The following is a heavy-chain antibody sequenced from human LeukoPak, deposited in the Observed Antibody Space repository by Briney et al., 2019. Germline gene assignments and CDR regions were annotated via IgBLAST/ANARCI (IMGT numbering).Heavy chain of an antibody. CDR2: INHSGST. V-gene: IGHV4-34*08. CDR1: GGTFSGYY. J-gene: IGHJ5*02. CDR3: ATSSRFGELLGYWFDP. D-gene: IGHD3-10*01. Sequence: SETLSLTCAVYGGTFSGYYWSWIRQSPGKGLEWIGEINHSGSTNYNPSLESRVTISVDTSKNQFSLKLSSVTAADTAVYYCATSSRFGELLGYWFDPWGQGTLVTVSS.